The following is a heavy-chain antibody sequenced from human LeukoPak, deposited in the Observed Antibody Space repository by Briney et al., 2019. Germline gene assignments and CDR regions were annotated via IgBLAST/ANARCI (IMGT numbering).Heavy chain of an antibody. CDR1: GFTFSDFW. J-gene: IGHJ4*02. CDR2: IKEDGTEK. CDR3: AREGSGSSPLDY. D-gene: IGHD3-10*01. Sequence: GGSLRLSCAGSGFTFSDFWMTWVRQTPGKGLEWVANIKEDGTEKNLVDSVKGRFTISRDNAKNSLYLQMNSLRAEDTALYHCAREGSGSSPLDYWGQGTLVTVSS. V-gene: IGHV3-7*03.